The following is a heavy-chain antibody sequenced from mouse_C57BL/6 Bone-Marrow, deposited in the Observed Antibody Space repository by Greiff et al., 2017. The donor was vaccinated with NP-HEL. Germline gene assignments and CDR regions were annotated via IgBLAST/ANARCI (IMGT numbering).Heavy chain of an antibody. Sequence: QVQLKQPGAELVMPGASVKLSCKASGYTFTSYWMHWVKQRPGQGLEWIGEIDPSDSYTNYNQKFKGKSTLTVDKSSSTAYMQLSSLTSEDSAVYYCARSYPYYVDYWGQGTTLTVSS. D-gene: IGHD2-10*01. CDR2: IDPSDSYT. J-gene: IGHJ2*01. CDR1: GYTFTSYW. CDR3: ARSYPYYVDY. V-gene: IGHV1-69*01.